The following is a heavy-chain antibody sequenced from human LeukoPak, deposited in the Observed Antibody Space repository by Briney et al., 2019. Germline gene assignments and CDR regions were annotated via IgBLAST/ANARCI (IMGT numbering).Heavy chain of an antibody. CDR2: ISYDGSNK. J-gene: IGHJ5*02. D-gene: IGHD6-13*01. CDR1: GFTFRRYG. V-gene: IGHV3-30*18. CDR3: AKDSAGGLDP. Sequence: GWSLRLSCAASGFTFRRYGMHRVRQAPGKGLVGVAVISYDGSNKYYADSVKSRFTISRDNSKNTLYLQMNSLRAEDTAVYHCAKDSAGGLDPWGQGTLATVSS.